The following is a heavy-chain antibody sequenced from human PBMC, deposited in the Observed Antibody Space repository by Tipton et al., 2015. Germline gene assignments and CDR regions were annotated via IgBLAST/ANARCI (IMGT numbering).Heavy chain of an antibody. CDR1: GGSISNNY. J-gene: IGHJ6*02. V-gene: IGHV4-39*02. Sequence: TLSLTCTVSGGSISNNYWGWIRQSPGKGLEWIGNIYYSGSTYYNPSLKSRVTISLDTSKNQFSLKLSSVTAADTAVYYCARDFTPYDYYALDVWGQGTTVTVSS. CDR3: ARDFTPYDYYALDV. CDR2: IYYSGST.